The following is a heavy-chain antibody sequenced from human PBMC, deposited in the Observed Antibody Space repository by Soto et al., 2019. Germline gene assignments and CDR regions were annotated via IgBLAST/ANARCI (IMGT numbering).Heavy chain of an antibody. V-gene: IGHV3-48*01. CDR3: ARERYCSGGSCSLYYYYMDV. CDR1: GCTFSSYS. D-gene: IGHD2-15*01. J-gene: IGHJ6*03. CDR2: ISSSSSTI. Sequence: GGSLRLSCAASGCTFSSYSMNWVRQAPGKGLEWVSYISSSSSTIYYADSVKGRFTISRDNAKNSLYLQMNSLRAEDTAVYYCARERYCSGGSCSLYYYYMDVWGKGTTVTVSS.